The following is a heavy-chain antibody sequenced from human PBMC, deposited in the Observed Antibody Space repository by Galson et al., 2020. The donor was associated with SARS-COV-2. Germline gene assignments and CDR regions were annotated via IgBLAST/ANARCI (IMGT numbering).Heavy chain of an antibody. CDR3: AKPYSGSYYGSFFDY. V-gene: IGHV3-30*18. CDR2: ISYDGSNK. J-gene: IGHJ4*02. Sequence: GESLKISCAASGFTFSSYGMHWVRQAPGKGLEWVAVISYDGSNKYYADSVKGRFTISRDNSKNTLYLQMNSLRAEDTAVYYCAKPYSGSYYGSFFDYWGQGTLVTVSS. CDR1: GFTFSSYG. D-gene: IGHD1-26*01.